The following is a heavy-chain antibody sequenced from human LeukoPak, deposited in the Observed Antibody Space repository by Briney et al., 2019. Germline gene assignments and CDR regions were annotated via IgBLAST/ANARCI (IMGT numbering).Heavy chain of an antibody. Sequence: PGGSLRLSCAASGFTFSSYAMHWVRQAPGKGLEYVSAISSNGGSTYYANSVKGRFTISRDNSKNTLYLQMGSLRAEDMAVYYCAKDLGWNYSDYDYFDYWGQGTLVTVSS. J-gene: IGHJ4*02. CDR1: GFTFSSYA. V-gene: IGHV3-64*01. CDR3: AKDLGWNYSDYDYFDY. D-gene: IGHD4-11*01. CDR2: ISSNGGST.